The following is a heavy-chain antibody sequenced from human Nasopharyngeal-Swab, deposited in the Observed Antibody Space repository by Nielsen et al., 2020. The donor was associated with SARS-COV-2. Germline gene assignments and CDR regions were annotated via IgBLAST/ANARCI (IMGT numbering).Heavy chain of an antibody. Sequence: GSLRLSCTVSGGSISSSSYYWGWIRQPPGKGLAWIGSIYYSGSTYYNPSLKSRVTISVDTSKNQFSLKLSSVTAADTAVYYCARNDYTGSSWFDPWGQGTLVTVSS. CDR3: ARNDYTGSSWFDP. CDR1: GGSISSSSYY. CDR2: IYYSGST. V-gene: IGHV4-39*01. J-gene: IGHJ5*02. D-gene: IGHD4-11*01.